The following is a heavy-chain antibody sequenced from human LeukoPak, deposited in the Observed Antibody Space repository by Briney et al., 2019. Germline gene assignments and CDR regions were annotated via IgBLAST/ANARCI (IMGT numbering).Heavy chain of an antibody. V-gene: IGHV1-2*02. J-gene: IGHJ6*03. CDR1: GYTFTGYY. CDR2: INPNSGGT. Sequence: GASVKVSCKASGYTFTGYYMHWVRQAPGQGLEWMGWINPNSGGTNYAQKFQGRVTMTRDTSISTAYMELSRLRSDDTAVYYCARGELGIIYYYYVDVWGKGTTVTVSS. CDR3: ARGELGIIYYYYVDV. D-gene: IGHD7-27*01.